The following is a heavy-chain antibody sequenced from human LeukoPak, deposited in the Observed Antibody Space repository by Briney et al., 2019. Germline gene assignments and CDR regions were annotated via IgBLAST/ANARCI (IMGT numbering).Heavy chain of an antibody. CDR2: ISDSGTGT. CDR1: GFTFSNYF. CDR3: VNPGSSAGSGRNYFDS. V-gene: IGHV3-23*01. J-gene: IGHJ4*02. Sequence: GGSLRLSCAASGFTFSNYFLSWVRQAPGKGLEWVSCISDSGTGTYFVDSVKGRFTISRDNAKNTLYLQMNNLRAEGTAVYYGVNPGSSAGSGRNYFDSCGQGTLVTVPS. D-gene: IGHD2-15*01.